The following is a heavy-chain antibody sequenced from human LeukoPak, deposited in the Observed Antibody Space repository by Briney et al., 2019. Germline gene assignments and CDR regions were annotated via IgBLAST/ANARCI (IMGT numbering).Heavy chain of an antibody. CDR2: IYYSGST. CDR1: GGSISSYY. Sequence: SETPSLTCTVSGGSISSYYWSWIRQPPGKGLEWIGYIYYSGSTNYNPSLKRRVTISVDTSKNQFSLKLSSVTAADTAVYYCAREADYYDSSGLMDYWGQGTLVTVSS. V-gene: IGHV4-59*01. J-gene: IGHJ4*02. CDR3: AREADYYDSSGLMDY. D-gene: IGHD3-22*01.